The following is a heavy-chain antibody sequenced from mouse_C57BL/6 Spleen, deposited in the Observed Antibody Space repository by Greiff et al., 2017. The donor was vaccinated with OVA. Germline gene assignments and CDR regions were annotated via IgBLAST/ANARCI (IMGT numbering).Heavy chain of an antibody. Sequence: VHVKQSGGDLVKPGGSLKLSCAASGFTFSSYGMSWVRQTPDKRLEWVASISSGGSYTYYPDSVKGRFTISRDNAKNTLYLLMSSMLSEDATVYYYAAEYYGSGYVGYWGQGTTLTVSS. D-gene: IGHD1-1*01. J-gene: IGHJ2*01. CDR2: ISSGGSYT. CDR1: GFTFSSYG. CDR3: AAEYYGSGYVGY. V-gene: IGHV5-6*01.